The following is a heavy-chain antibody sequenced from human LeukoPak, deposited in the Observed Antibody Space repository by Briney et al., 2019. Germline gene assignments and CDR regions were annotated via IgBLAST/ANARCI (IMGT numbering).Heavy chain of an antibody. J-gene: IGHJ4*02. CDR2: IYYSGST. CDR3: ASSDSGSYPPPFDY. Sequence: SETLSLTCTVSGGSISSSSYYWGWIRQPPGKGLEWIGSIYYSGSTYYNPSLKSRVTISVDTSKNQFSLKLSSVTAADTAVYYCASSDSGSYPPPFDYWGQGTLVTVSS. V-gene: IGHV4-39*01. CDR1: GGSISSSSYY. D-gene: IGHD1-26*01.